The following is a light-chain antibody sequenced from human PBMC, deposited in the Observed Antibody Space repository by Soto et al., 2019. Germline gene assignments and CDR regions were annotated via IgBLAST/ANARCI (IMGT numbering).Light chain of an antibody. Sequence: EIVLTQSPATLSLSPGERATPSCRASQSISNYLAWYQQKPGQAPRLLIYDASNRATGIPARFSGSGSGTDFSLTISSLQSEDFALYYCQQYNNWPRTFGQGTKVDI. CDR3: QQYNNWPRT. J-gene: IGKJ1*01. CDR1: QSISNY. V-gene: IGKV3-11*01. CDR2: DAS.